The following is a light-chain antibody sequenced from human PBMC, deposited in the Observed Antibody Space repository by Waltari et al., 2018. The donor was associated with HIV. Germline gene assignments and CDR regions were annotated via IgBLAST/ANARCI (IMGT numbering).Light chain of an antibody. V-gene: IGKV1-5*03. CDR3: QQYSYYPWT. J-gene: IGKJ1*01. Sequence: DIQMTQSPSKVSAAVGDRGTITCRASQSISDWLAWYQQKPGKAPNLLIYKTSSLHNGVPSRFSGSASGTEFTLTINNLQADDFATYYCQQYSYYPWTFGQGTEVEMK. CDR1: QSISDW. CDR2: KTS.